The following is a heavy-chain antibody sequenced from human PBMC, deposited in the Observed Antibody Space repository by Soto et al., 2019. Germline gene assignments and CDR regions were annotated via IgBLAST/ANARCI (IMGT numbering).Heavy chain of an antibody. J-gene: IGHJ6*02. V-gene: IGHV4-31*01. CDR1: GGSISSGGYY. D-gene: IGHD3-16*02. CDR2: INYRGST. CDR3: ARDYRASYPAYYYYGMDV. Sequence: QVQLQESGPGLVKPSQTLSLTCTVSGGSISSGGYYWSWIRQHPGKGLEWIGYINYRGSTYYNPSLKSLVTISIDTSNNQFSLKLSSVTAADTAVYYCARDYRASYPAYYYYGMDVWGQGTTVTVSS.